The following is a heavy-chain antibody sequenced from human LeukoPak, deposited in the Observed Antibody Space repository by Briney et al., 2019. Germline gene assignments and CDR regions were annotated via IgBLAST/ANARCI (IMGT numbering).Heavy chain of an antibody. D-gene: IGHD5-12*01. J-gene: IGHJ4*02. CDR1: GYTFTSYA. CDR2: INAGNGNT. Sequence: ASVKVSCKASGYTFTSYAMHWVRQAPGQRLEWMGWINAGNGNTKYSQEFQGRVTITRDTSASTAYMELSSLRSEDMAVYYCARVRTPYGGYGEYYFDYWGQGTLVTVSS. V-gene: IGHV1-3*03. CDR3: ARVRTPYGGYGEYYFDY.